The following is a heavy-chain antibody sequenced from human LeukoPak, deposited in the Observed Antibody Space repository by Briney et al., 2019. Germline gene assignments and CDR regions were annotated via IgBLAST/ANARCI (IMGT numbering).Heavy chain of an antibody. CDR1: GFIFSTFE. CDR2: INSGGTTV. V-gene: IGHV3-48*03. Sequence: PGGSLRLSCAASGFIFSTFEMNWVRQAPGKRPEWLSYINSGGTTVYYADSVKGRFTISRDNAKNSPYLQMNSLRDEDAAVYYCARTLSAASPFDYWGQGTLVTVSS. CDR3: ARTLSAASPFDY. D-gene: IGHD2-2*01. J-gene: IGHJ4*02.